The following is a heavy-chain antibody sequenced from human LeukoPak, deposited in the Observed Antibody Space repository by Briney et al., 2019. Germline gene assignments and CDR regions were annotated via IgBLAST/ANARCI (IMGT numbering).Heavy chain of an antibody. V-gene: IGHV3-48*01. CDR1: GFTFSSYS. J-gene: IGHJ5*02. CDR2: ISSSSSTI. CDR3: ARGGNWNYATGHSDNWFDP. D-gene: IGHD1-7*01. Sequence: GGSLRLSCAASGFTFSSYSMNWVRQAPGKGLEWVSYISSSSSTIYYADSVKGRFTISRDNAKNSLYLQMNSLRAEDTAVYYCARGGNWNYATGHSDNWFDPWGQGTLVTVSS.